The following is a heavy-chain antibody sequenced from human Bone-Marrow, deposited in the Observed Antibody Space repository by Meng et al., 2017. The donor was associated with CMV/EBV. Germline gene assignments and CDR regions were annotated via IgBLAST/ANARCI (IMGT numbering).Heavy chain of an antibody. J-gene: IGHJ4*02. CDR2: ISSSSSYI. CDR1: GFTFSSYS. V-gene: IGHV3-21*01. CDR3: ARDKKGYAIFDD. D-gene: IGHD2-2*01. Sequence: GESLKISCAASGFTFSSYSMNWVRQAPGKGLEWVSSISSSSSYIYYADSVKGRFTISRDNAKNSLYLQMNSLRAEDTAVYYCARDKKGYAIFDDWGQGTLVTVSS.